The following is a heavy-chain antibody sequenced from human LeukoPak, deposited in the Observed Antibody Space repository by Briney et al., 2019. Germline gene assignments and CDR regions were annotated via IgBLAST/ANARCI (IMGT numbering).Heavy chain of an antibody. CDR2: IYHSWST. D-gene: IGHD3-9*01. J-gene: IGHJ4*02. CDR3: ARGINYDILTGYFFDD. CDR1: GGSSSSGDYY. Sequence: SETLSLTCTVSGGSSSSGDYYWRWIRQPPGKGLEWIGYIYHSWSTYYSPYLKSRVSRSVDTSTKQFSLKLSSGTAADTAVYSCARGINYDILTGYFFDDWGQGTLVTVSS. V-gene: IGHV4-30-4*01.